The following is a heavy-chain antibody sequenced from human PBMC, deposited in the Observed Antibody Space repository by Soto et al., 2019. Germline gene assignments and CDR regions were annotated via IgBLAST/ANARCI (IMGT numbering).Heavy chain of an antibody. CDR2: INHTGDT. J-gene: IGHJ5*02. V-gene: IGHV4-34*01. D-gene: IGHD3-3*01. CDR3: ATRITVFGLLIPPFDP. Sequence: PSETLSLTCAVYGGSVNGYYWNWIRQPPGKGLEWIGEINHTGDTHYNPSLKSPVTMSVDTSKNQFSLRLSSVTAADTAIYYCATRITVFGLLIPPFDPWGQGTQVTVSS. CDR1: GGSVNGYY.